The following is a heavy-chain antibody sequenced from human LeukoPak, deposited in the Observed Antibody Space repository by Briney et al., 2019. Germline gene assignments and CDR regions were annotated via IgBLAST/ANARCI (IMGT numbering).Heavy chain of an antibody. CDR3: ARVEVAVGNFDY. D-gene: IGHD6-19*01. J-gene: IGHJ4*02. Sequence: ASVMVSCKASGYTFTSYTIGWVRQAPGQGLESMGWISSYNGNTNYAQHLQGRVTMTTDTSTSTAYMELRSLGSDDTAVYYRARVEVAVGNFDYWGQGTLVTVSS. V-gene: IGHV1-18*01. CDR1: GYTFTSYT. CDR2: ISSYNGNT.